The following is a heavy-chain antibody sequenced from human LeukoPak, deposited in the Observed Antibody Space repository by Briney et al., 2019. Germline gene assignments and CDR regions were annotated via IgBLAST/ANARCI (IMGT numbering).Heavy chain of an antibody. V-gene: IGHV3-7*01. CDR3: ARAGTTYNYGRDFDY. CDR1: GFTLRSYW. J-gene: IGHJ4*02. CDR2: IKQDGSEK. Sequence: GGSLRLSCAASGFTLRSYWMSWVRQAPGKGLEWVANIKQDGSEKYYVDSVKGRFTISRDNAKNSLYLQMNSLRAEDTAVYYCARAGTTYNYGRDFDYWGQGTLVTVPS. D-gene: IGHD5-18*01.